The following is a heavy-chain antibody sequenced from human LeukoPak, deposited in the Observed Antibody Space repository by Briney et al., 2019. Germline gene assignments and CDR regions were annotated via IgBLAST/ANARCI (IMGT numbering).Heavy chain of an antibody. CDR1: GFTFSDYY. CDR3: ARSLYVRGAIVVVAPAFDY. J-gene: IGHJ4*02. D-gene: IGHD2-2*01. CDR2: ISSSGSTL. Sequence: GGSLRLSCAASGFTFSDYYMSWIRQAPGKGLEWISYISSSGSTLYYADSVKGRFTISRDNARDSLYLQLNSLRAEDTAVYYCARSLYVRGAIVVVAPAFDYWGQGTVVTVSS. V-gene: IGHV3-11*01.